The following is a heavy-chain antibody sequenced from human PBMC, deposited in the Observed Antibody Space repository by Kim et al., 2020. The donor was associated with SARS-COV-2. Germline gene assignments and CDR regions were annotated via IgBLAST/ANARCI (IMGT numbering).Heavy chain of an antibody. CDR1: GFTFSSYD. CDR3: ARVNKAYVWGSYRSYWYFDL. V-gene: IGHV3-13*01. Sequence: GGSLRLSCAASGFTFSSYDMHWVRQATGKGLEWVSAIGTAGDTYYSGYAKGRFTNSSEDAKNTSYLQMNSLRGGDTAVYYCARVNKAYVWGSYRSYWYFDLWGRGTLVTVSS. J-gene: IGHJ2*01. D-gene: IGHD3-16*02. CDR2: IGTAGDT.